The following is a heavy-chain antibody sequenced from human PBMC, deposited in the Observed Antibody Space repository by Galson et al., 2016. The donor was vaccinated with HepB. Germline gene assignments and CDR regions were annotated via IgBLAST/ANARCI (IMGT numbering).Heavy chain of an antibody. CDR1: GFPFTNYA. D-gene: IGHD2-21*02. Sequence: SLRLSCAASGFPFTNYAMHWVRQAPGKGLEWVAVISYDGANKFYADSVKGRFTISRDDSKDTLSLQVSNLRAQDTATYYCARCVTTMGYFDLWGRGTLVTVSS. V-gene: IGHV3-30-3*01. CDR3: ARCVTTMGYFDL. CDR2: ISYDGANK. J-gene: IGHJ2*01.